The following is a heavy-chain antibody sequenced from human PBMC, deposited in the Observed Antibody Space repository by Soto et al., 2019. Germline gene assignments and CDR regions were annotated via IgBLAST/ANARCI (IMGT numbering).Heavy chain of an antibody. Sequence: QVQLVQSGAELKKPGSSVKVSCSASGVTFSSYAFTWVRQAPGQGLEWMGNIIPVFRTSNYAQGFQGRLTISADETTNPIYMELSRLRSEDTAVYFCAKDGSWDGGGGESWGQGTLVIVSS. CDR3: AKDGSWDGGGGES. V-gene: IGHV1-69*18. J-gene: IGHJ4*02. CDR2: IIPVFRTS. CDR1: GVTFSSYA. D-gene: IGHD3-16*01.